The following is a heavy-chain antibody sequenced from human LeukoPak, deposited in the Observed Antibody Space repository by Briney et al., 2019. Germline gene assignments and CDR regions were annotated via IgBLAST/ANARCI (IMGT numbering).Heavy chain of an antibody. CDR3: ASGPLKTAAGTS. Sequence: AGGSLRLSCAVSGFIFSSYWMSWVRQAPGKGLEWVANIKEDGSEKYYVDSVKGRFTISRDNAKNSLYLQMSSLRVEDTAVYYFASGPLKTAAGTSGGQGTLVTASS. J-gene: IGHJ4*02. CDR1: GFIFSSYW. V-gene: IGHV3-7*01. D-gene: IGHD6-13*01. CDR2: IKEDGSEK.